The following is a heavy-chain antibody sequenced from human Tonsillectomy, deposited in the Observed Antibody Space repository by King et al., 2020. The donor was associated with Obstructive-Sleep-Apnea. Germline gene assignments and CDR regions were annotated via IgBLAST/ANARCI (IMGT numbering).Heavy chain of an antibody. Sequence: LQLQESGPGLVKPSETLSLTCTVSGGSISSSSYYWGWIRQPPGKGLEWIGNIYYSGTTYYNPSLKSRVTISVDTSKNQFSLKLSSVTAADTAVYYCARTYCSGGSCYSEYFDAWGQGTLVTVSS. J-gene: IGHJ4*02. CDR2: IYYSGTT. CDR1: GGSISSSSYY. D-gene: IGHD2-15*01. CDR3: ARTYCSGGSCYSEYFDA. V-gene: IGHV4-39*07.